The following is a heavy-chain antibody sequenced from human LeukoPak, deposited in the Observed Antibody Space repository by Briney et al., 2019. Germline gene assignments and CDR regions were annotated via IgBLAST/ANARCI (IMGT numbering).Heavy chain of an antibody. J-gene: IGHJ4*02. CDR2: ISYDGSNK. CDR1: GFTFSSYG. V-gene: IGHV3-30*18. D-gene: IGHD1-26*01. CDR3: AKAPIVGATPDY. Sequence: GGSLRLSCAASGFTFSSYGMHWVRRAPGKGLEWVAVISYDGSNKYYADSVKGRFTISRDNSKNTLYLQMNSLRAEDTAVYYCAKAPIVGATPDYWGQGTLVTVSS.